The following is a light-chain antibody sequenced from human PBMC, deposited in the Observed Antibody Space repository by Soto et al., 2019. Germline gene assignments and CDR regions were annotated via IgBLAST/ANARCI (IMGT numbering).Light chain of an antibody. V-gene: IGKV3-20*01. Sequence: EIVLTQSPGILSSSPGERATLSCRASQSVNNNYLAWYQQRPGQVPRLLIYGASTRAPGVPDRFSGSASGTDFTLTISGLEPEDFAVFYCQQYGSYPRTFGHGTTVEMK. CDR1: QSVNNNY. CDR3: QQYGSYPRT. J-gene: IGKJ1*01. CDR2: GAS.